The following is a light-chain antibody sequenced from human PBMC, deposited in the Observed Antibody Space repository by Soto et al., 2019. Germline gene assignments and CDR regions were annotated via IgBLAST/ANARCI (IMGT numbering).Light chain of an antibody. CDR2: GAS. Sequence: EIVMTQSPATLSVSPGERATLSCRASQSVSSNLAWYQQKPGQAPRLLSYGASTRATGISARFSGSGSGTEFSLTISSLQSEDFEVYYYQPYNNWPRTFGQGNKVEIK. J-gene: IGKJ1*01. V-gene: IGKV3-15*01. CDR1: QSVSSN. CDR3: QPYNNWPRT.